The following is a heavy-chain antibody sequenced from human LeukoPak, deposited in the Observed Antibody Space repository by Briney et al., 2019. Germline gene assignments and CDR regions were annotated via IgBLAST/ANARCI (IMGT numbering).Heavy chain of an antibody. V-gene: IGHV3-21*04. J-gene: IGHJ4*02. CDR1: GFTFSSYS. Sequence: GGSLRLSCAASGFTFSSYSMNWVRQAPGKGLEWVSSISSSSSYIYYADSVKGRFTISRDNAKNSLYLQMNSLRAEDTAVYYCAKDRYDSSGYSYFDYWGQGTLVTVSS. CDR3: AKDRYDSSGYSYFDY. D-gene: IGHD3-22*01. CDR2: ISSSSSYI.